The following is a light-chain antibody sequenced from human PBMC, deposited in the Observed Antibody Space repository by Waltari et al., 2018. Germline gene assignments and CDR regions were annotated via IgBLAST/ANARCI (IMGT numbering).Light chain of an antibody. Sequence: DIVMTQSPDSLAVSLGERATIKCKSSESLLYSFNKKDPLAWFQQKPGQPPKLLFYWASTREAVVPDRFSGSGSGTDFTLTSSSLQAADVAVYYCQQYYSTPLTFGGGTKVQIK. J-gene: IGKJ4*01. CDR1: ESLLYSFNKKDP. CDR2: WAS. CDR3: QQYYSTPLT. V-gene: IGKV4-1*01.